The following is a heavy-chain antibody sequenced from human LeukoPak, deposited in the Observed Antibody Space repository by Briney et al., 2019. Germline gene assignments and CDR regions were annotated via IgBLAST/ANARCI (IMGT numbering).Heavy chain of an antibody. J-gene: IGHJ4*02. CDR1: GYTFTSYG. CDR2: ISAYNGNT. D-gene: IGHD2-21*01. CDR3: ARDWAYCGGDCYSDY. Sequence: GSSVKVSCKASGYTFTSYGISWARQAPGQGLEWMGWISAYNGNTNYAQKLQGRVTMTTDTSTSTAYMELRSLRSDDTAVYYCARDWAYCGGDCYSDYWGQGTLVTVSS. V-gene: IGHV1-18*01.